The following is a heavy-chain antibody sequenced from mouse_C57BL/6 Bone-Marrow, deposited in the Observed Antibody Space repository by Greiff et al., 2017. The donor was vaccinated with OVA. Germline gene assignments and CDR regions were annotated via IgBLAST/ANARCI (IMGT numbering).Heavy chain of an antibody. CDR1: GYTFTSYW. V-gene: IGHV1-61*01. Sequence: QVQLQQPGAELVRPGSSVKLSCKASGYTFTSYWMDWVKQRPGQGLEWIGNIYPSDSETHSNQKFKDKATLTVDKSSSTAYMQLSSLTSEDSAVYYCARGRAYDGYYDYFDYWGQGTTLTVSS. CDR2: IYPSDSET. CDR3: ARGRAYDGYYDYFDY. J-gene: IGHJ2*01. D-gene: IGHD2-3*01.